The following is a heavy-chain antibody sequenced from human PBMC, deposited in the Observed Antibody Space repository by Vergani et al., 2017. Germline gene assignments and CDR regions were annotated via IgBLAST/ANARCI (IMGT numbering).Heavy chain of an antibody. CDR1: GYSFTSYW. J-gene: IGHJ6*02. Sequence: EVQLVQSGAEVKKPGESLRISCKGSGYSFTSYWICWVRQMPGKGLEWMGRIDPSDSYTNYSPSFQGHVTISADKSISTAYLQWSSLKASDTAMYYCARSRYSSGWYYYGMDVWGQGTTVTVSS. V-gene: IGHV5-10-1*03. CDR3: ARSRYSSGWYYYGMDV. CDR2: IDPSDSYT. D-gene: IGHD6-19*01.